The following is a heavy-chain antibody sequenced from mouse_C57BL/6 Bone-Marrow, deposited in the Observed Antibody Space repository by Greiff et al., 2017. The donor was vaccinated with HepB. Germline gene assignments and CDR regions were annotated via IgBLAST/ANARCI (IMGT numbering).Heavy chain of an antibody. CDR3: AKGDDSNFYAMDY. Sequence: VQLQQPGAELVKPGASVKLSCKASGYTFTSYWMHWVKQRPGQGLEWIGMIHPNSGSTNYNEKFKSKATLTVDKSSSTAYMQLSSLTSEDSSVYYCAKGDDSNFYAMDYWGQGTSVTVSS. J-gene: IGHJ4*01. CDR2: IHPNSGST. V-gene: IGHV1-64*01. CDR1: GYTFTSYW. D-gene: IGHD2-5*01.